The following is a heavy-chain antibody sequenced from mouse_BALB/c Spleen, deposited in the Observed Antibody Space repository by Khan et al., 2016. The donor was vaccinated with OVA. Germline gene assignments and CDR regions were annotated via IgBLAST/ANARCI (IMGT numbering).Heavy chain of an antibody. V-gene: IGHV2-2*02. Sequence: QVQLKQSGPGLVQPSQSLSITCTVSGFSLTTYGVHWVRQSPGKGLEWLGVIWSGGSTDYNAAFISRVSISKDSSKSQVFFKMDSLQVKSTAIYYCARNYDYDEGLAYGGQGTLVTVSA. D-gene: IGHD2-4*01. CDR1: GFSLTTYG. J-gene: IGHJ3*01. CDR2: IWSGGST. CDR3: ARNYDYDEGLAY.